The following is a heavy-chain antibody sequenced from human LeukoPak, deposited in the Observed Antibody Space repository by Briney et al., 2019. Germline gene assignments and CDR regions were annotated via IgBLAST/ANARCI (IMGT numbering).Heavy chain of an antibody. CDR2: IYNSGST. J-gene: IGHJ3*02. CDR1: GGSIYSYY. Sequence: SETLSLTCTVSGGSIYSYYWSWIRQPPGKGLEGIGYIYNSGSTNYNPSLKSRVTISVDTSKNQVSLKLSSVTAVDTAVFYCARRPVEYTSSDHAFDTWGQGTMVTVSS. CDR3: ARRPVEYTSSDHAFDT. D-gene: IGHD6-6*01. V-gene: IGHV4-59*01.